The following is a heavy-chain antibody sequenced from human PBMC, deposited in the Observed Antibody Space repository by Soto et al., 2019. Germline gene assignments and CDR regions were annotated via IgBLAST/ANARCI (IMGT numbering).Heavy chain of an antibody. J-gene: IGHJ6*02. Sequence: GASVKVSGKASGYTFTSYDINWVRQATGQGLEWMGWMNPNSGNTGYAQKFQGRVTMTRNTSISTAYMELSSLRSEDTAVYYCATEREWLRPNYYYYGMDVWGQGTTVTVSS. CDR2: MNPNSGNT. D-gene: IGHD5-12*01. CDR3: ATEREWLRPNYYYYGMDV. V-gene: IGHV1-8*01. CDR1: GYTFTSYD.